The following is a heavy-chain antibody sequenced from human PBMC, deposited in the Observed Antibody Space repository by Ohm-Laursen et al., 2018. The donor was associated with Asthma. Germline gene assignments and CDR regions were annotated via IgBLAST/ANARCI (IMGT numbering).Heavy chain of an antibody. D-gene: IGHD2-15*01. CDR3: AREWCGMDV. Sequence: SLRLSCTASGFTFSLYAINWVRQAPGKGLEWVSYISSDRVTIYYPDSVKGRFTISRDNAKHSLYLQITSLRAVDPAVHYCAREWCGMDVWGLGATVTVSS. J-gene: IGHJ6*02. CDR1: GFTFSLYA. V-gene: IGHV3-48*01. CDR2: ISSDRVTI.